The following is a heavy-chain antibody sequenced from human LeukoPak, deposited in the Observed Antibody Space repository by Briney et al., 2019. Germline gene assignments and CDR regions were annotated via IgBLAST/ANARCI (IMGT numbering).Heavy chain of an antibody. V-gene: IGHV1-18*01. Sequence: ASVKVSCKASGYTFISYGISWVRQAPGQGLEWMGWISGYNGNTNYAQKLQGRVTITADESTSTAYMELSSLRSEDTAVYYCARDLFDYGDPTGDYWGQGTLVTVSS. D-gene: IGHD4-17*01. CDR3: ARDLFDYGDPTGDY. CDR1: GYTFISYG. CDR2: ISGYNGNT. J-gene: IGHJ4*02.